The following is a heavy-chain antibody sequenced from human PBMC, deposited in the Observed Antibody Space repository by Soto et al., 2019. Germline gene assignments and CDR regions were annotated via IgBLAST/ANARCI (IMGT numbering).Heavy chain of an antibody. Sequence: GASVKVSCKASGYTFTSYYMHWVRQAPGQGLEWMGIINPSGGSTSYAQKFQGRVTMTRDTSTSTVYMELSSLRSEDTAVYYCARDVYYYDSSGYPLFDDWGQGTLVTVSS. D-gene: IGHD3-22*01. CDR1: GYTFTSYY. CDR3: ARDVYYYDSSGYPLFDD. CDR2: INPSGGST. V-gene: IGHV1-46*01. J-gene: IGHJ4*02.